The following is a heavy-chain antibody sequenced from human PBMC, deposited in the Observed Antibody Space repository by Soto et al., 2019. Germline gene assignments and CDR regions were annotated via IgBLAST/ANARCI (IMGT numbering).Heavy chain of an antibody. CDR3: ARDRTVRGDWFDP. V-gene: IGHV4-4*07. CDR1: GGSISSYY. D-gene: IGHD3-10*01. J-gene: IGHJ5*02. CDR2: LSTSGST. Sequence: QVQLQESGPGLVKPSETLSLTCTVSGGSISSYYWTWIRQPAGKGLEWIGRLSTSGSTNYNPALRSRVTVSVDTSKNRFSLNLSSVTAADTAVYYCARDRTVRGDWFDPWGQGTLVTVSS.